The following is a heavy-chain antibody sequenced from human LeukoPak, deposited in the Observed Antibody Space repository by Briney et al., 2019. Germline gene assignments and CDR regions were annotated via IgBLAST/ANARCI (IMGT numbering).Heavy chain of an antibody. CDR1: GYTFTSYD. CDR3: AGAGVYYYDSSGYYEDY. J-gene: IGHJ4*02. CDR2: ISAYNGNT. V-gene: IGHV1-18*01. D-gene: IGHD3-22*01. Sequence: GASVKVSCKASGYTFTSYDINWVRQATGQGLEWMGWISAYNGNTNYAQKLQGRVTMTTDTSTSTAYMELRSLRSDDTAVYYCAGAGVYYYDSSGYYEDYWGQGTLVTVSS.